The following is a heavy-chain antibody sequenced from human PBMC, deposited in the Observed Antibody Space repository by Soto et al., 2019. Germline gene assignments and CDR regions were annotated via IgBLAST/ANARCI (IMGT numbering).Heavy chain of an antibody. CDR3: AKDAVRIAVAGSYDDFDI. Sequence: GGSLRLSCAASGFTFSSYAMSWVRQAPGKGLEWVSAINGSGGSTYYVDSVKGRFTISRDNSKNTLYLQMNSLRAEDTAVYYCAKDAVRIAVAGSYDDFDIWGQGTLVTVSS. V-gene: IGHV3-23*01. D-gene: IGHD6-19*01. CDR1: GFTFSSYA. J-gene: IGHJ3*02. CDR2: INGSGGST.